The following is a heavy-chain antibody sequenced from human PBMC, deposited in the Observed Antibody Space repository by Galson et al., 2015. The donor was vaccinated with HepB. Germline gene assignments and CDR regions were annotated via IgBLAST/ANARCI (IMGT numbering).Heavy chain of an antibody. CDR1: GYSFITYW. CDR2: IYPGDSDT. V-gene: IGHV5-51*01. Sequence: QSGAEVKKPGESLRISCQGSGYSFITYWVAWVRQMPGKGPEWIGIIYPGDSDTRYSPSFEGRVTISADKSVSTAYLQWSSLKAPDTATYFCAKGEGCNHEQLHCWGQGTLVTVAA. D-gene: IGHD1-14*01. J-gene: IGHJ4*02. CDR3: AKGEGCNHEQLHC.